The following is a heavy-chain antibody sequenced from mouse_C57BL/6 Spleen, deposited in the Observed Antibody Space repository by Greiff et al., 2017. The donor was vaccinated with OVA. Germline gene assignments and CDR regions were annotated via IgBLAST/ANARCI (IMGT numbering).Heavy chain of an antibody. J-gene: IGHJ4*01. CDR2: IRNKANGYTT. Sequence: EVQLVESGGGLVQPGGSLSLSCAASGFTFTDYYMSWVRQPPGKALEWLGFIRNKANGYTTEYSASVKGRFTISRDNSQSILYLQMKALRAEDSATYYCARPYYYGSSFAMDYWGQGTSVTVSS. CDR3: ARPYYYGSSFAMDY. D-gene: IGHD1-1*01. V-gene: IGHV7-3*01. CDR1: GFTFTDYY.